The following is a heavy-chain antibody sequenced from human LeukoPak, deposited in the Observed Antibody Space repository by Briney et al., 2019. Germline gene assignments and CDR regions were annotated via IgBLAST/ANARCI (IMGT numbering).Heavy chain of an antibody. J-gene: IGHJ4*02. V-gene: IGHV4-34*01. CDR2: INHSGST. CDR3: ARGRCRRRCMLYGSGPFDY. Sequence: PSETLSLTCTVSGGSISSYYWSWIRQPPGKGLEWIGEINHSGSTNYNPSLKSRVTISVDTSKNQFSLKLSSVTAADTAVYYCARGRCRRRCMLYGSGPFDYWGQGTLVTVSS. D-gene: IGHD2-8*01. CDR1: GGSISSYY.